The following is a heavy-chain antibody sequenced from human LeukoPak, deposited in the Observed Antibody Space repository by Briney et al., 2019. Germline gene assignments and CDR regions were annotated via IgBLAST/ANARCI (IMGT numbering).Heavy chain of an antibody. CDR2: IYYSGST. J-gene: IGHJ3*02. V-gene: IGHV4-59*12. Sequence: SETLSLTCTVSGGSISSYYWSWIRQPPGKGLEWIGYIYYSGSTNYNPSLKSRVTISVDTSKNQFSLKLSSVTAADTAVYFCARDSHAYFDAFDIWGQGTMVTVSS. D-gene: IGHD2/OR15-2a*01. CDR3: ARDSHAYFDAFDI. CDR1: GGSISSYY.